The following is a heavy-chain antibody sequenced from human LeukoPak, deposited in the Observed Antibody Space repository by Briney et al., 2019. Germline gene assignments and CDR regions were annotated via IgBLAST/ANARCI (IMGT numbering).Heavy chain of an antibody. V-gene: IGHV4-4*07. Sequence: SETLSLTCIVSGGSITNFYLNWVRQPAGKGLEWIGRLLGSGSTDYNPSLKSRVTMSVDTSKNQFSLKLISVTAADTAVYYCARFLSYYADGSSTNAFDIWGQGTMVTVSS. CDR1: GGSITNFY. J-gene: IGHJ3*02. CDR3: ARFLSYYADGSSTNAFDI. D-gene: IGHD3-22*01. CDR2: LLGSGST.